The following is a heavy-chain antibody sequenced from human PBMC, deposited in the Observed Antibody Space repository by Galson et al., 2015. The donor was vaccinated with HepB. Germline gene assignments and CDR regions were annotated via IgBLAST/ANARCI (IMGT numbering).Heavy chain of an antibody. J-gene: IGHJ4*02. CDR1: GFTFSHYG. V-gene: IGHV3-30*18. D-gene: IGHD2-15*01. Sequence: SLRLSCAASGFTFSHYGMHWVRQAPGKGLEWVAVISYDGSNKYYADSVKGRFTISRDNSKNTLSLEMNSLRAEDTALYYCAKDYGPCSGGSCYSDYWGQGTLVTVSS. CDR2: ISYDGSNK. CDR3: AKDYGPCSGGSCYSDY.